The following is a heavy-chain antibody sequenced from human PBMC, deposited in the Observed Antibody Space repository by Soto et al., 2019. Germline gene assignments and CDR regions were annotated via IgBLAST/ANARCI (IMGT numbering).Heavy chain of an antibody. J-gene: IGHJ3*01. Sequence: GGSLRLSCSASGFIFSTHSMNWVRQAPGKGLEWISYISSGSNSIYYADSVKGRFIVSRDNSKNSLFLQMSSLRDEDMGMYYCARVPLPSDHWSGASMAVWGQGTVVTVSS. V-gene: IGHV3-48*02. CDR3: ARVPLPSDHWSGASMAV. CDR1: GFIFSTHS. CDR2: ISSGSNSI. D-gene: IGHD3-3*01.